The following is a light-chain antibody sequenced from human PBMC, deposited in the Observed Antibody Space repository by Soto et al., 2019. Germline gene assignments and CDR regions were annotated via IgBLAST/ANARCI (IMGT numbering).Light chain of an antibody. Sequence: QSALTQPPSASGSPGQSVTISCTGTSTDVGGYNYVSWYQQHPGKAPKLMIFEVTKWPSGVPDRFSGSKFGNTASLTVSGLQAEDEADYYCASYGGNNNLLFGGGTKLTVL. V-gene: IGLV2-8*01. CDR3: ASYGGNNNLL. J-gene: IGLJ2*01. CDR2: EVT. CDR1: STDVGGYNY.